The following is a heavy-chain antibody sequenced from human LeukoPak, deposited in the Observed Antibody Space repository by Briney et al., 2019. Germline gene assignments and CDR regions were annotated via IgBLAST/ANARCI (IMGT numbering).Heavy chain of an antibody. V-gene: IGHV4-30-2*01. CDR2: IHYSGTT. D-gene: IGHD3-9*01. Sequence: SETLSLTCTVSGDSISSGDYSWNWIRQPPGKGLERIGKIHYSGTTGHNPSLKSRVTFSVDKSRNQVSLNLRSVTAADTAMYYCARDAYDKIRRSNDGFDIWGQGTKVTVS. CDR1: GDSISSGDYS. J-gene: IGHJ3*02. CDR3: ARDAYDKIRRSNDGFDI.